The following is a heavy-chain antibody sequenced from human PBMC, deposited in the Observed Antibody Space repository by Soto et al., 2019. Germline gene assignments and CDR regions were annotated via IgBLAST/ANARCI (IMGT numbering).Heavy chain of an antibody. V-gene: IGHV3-53*01. CDR3: ARGRSNQYESSPPPKFDP. D-gene: IGHD2-8*01. CDR1: GFTVSSHY. J-gene: IGHJ5*02. Sequence: GGSLRLSCAPSGFTVSSHYMSWVRQAPGKGLEWVSVINSGGSTYYADSVKGRFTISRDHSRNTLYLQMNSLRAGDTAVYYCARGRSNQYESSPPPKFDPWGRGTLVTVSS. CDR2: INSGGST.